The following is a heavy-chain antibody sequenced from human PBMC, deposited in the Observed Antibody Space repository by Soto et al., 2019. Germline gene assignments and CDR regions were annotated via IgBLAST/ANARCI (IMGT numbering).Heavy chain of an antibody. D-gene: IGHD3-22*01. Sequence: QMQLQESGPGLVKPSETLSLTCTVSGGSISSSSYYWGWIRQPPGQGLEWLGTIYSLGNTYYNPSLKSRVTISVDKSKSQLFLKLSSVTAPYTAVYYCARQTYDSSGYYYAYWGQGTLVTVSS. V-gene: IGHV4-39*01. CDR3: ARQTYDSSGYYYAY. J-gene: IGHJ4*02. CDR2: IYSLGNT. CDR1: GGSISSSSYY.